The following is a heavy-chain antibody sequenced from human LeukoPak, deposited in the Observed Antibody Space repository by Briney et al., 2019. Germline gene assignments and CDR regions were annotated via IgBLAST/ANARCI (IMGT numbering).Heavy chain of an antibody. D-gene: IGHD3-10*01. CDR2: TSSDLNVK. J-gene: IGHJ4*02. V-gene: IGHV3-30-3*01. Sequence: QTGGSLRLSCAASGITFRNYVIHWVRQAPGKGLEWVAVTSSDLNVKLYADSVKGRFTISRDNSRSTLYLQMNSLRPEDTAIYYCAREGYYGSGSPPSLYFDYWGQGTLVTVSS. CDR1: GITFRNYV. CDR3: AREGYYGSGSPPSLYFDY.